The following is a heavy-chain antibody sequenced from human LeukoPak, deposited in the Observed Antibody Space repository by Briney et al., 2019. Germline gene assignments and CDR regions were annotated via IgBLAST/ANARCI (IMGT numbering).Heavy chain of an antibody. J-gene: IGHJ3*02. V-gene: IGHV3-21*01. CDR1: GFTFSSYS. CDR2: ISSSSSYI. Sequence: GGSLRLSCAASGFTFSSYSMDWVRQAPGKGLEWVSSISSSSSYIHYADSVKGRFTISRDNAKNSLYLQMNSLRAEDTAVYYCARDPGSSYDSSGYQGVAFDIWGQGTMVTVSS. D-gene: IGHD3-22*01. CDR3: ARDPGSSYDSSGYQGVAFDI.